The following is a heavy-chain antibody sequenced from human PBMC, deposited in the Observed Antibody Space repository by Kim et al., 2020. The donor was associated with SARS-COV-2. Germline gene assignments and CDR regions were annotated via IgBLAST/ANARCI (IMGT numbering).Heavy chain of an antibody. V-gene: IGHV4-34*01. CDR3: ARVSRDYGDYGLNY. Sequence: PSLKSRVTISVDTSKNQFSLKLSSVTAADTAVYYCARVSRDYGDYGLNYWGQGTLVTVSS. D-gene: IGHD4-17*01. J-gene: IGHJ4*02.